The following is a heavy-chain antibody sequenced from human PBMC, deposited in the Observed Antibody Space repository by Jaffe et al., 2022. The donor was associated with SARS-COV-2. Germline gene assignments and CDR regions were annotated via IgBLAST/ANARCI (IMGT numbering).Heavy chain of an antibody. CDR2: TRNKARSYTT. V-gene: IGHV3-72*01. J-gene: IGHJ6*02. CDR3: ARGNDSSGSPPCAMDV. Sequence: EVQLVESGGGLVQPGGSLRLSCAVSGFTFSDHYMDWVRQAPGKGLEWVGRTRNKARSYTTEYAASVKGRFTISRDDSKNSLYLEMNSLKIEDTAVYYCARGNDSSGSPPCAMDVWGQGTTVTVSS. D-gene: IGHD3-22*01. CDR1: GFTFSDHY.